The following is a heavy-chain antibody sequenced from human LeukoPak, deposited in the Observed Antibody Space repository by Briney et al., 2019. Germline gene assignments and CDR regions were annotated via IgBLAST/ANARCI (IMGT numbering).Heavy chain of an antibody. CDR1: GFTFSSYA. J-gene: IGHJ6*03. CDR2: ISYDGSNK. Sequence: GRSLRLSCAASGFTFSSYAMHWVRQAPGKGLEWVAVISYDGSNKYYADSVKGRFTISRDNAKNSLYLQMNSLRAEDTAVYYCARARSYYYMDVWGKGTTVTVSS. CDR3: ARARSYYYMDV. V-gene: IGHV3-30*04.